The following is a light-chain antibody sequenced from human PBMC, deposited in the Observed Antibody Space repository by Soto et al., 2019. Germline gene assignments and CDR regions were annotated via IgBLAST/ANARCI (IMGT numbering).Light chain of an antibody. J-gene: IGKJ1*01. Sequence: EIRMTQSPSTLSAFVGDRVSITCRASQNISRWLAWYQQKPGKAPKLLIYDGSTLESGVPSRFSGSGSGTEFILTISSLQPDDFASFYCQEYSNGWRFGQGTKVDIK. V-gene: IGKV1-5*01. CDR3: QEYSNGWR. CDR2: DGS. CDR1: QNISRW.